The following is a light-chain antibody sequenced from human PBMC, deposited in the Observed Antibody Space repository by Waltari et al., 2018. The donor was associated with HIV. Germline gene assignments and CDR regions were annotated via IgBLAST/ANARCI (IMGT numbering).Light chain of an antibody. CDR2: AAA. CDR1: QSISTD. V-gene: IGKV1-9*01. J-gene: IGKJ2*01. CDR3: QQLNTSPRT. Sequence: DSPLTQPTSFLSASVGDRVTITCRSSQSISTDLAWYQQKPGKAPKLLIYAAAALQSGVPSRFSGSGSGTEFTLTISSLQPEDFATYYCQQLNTSPRTFGQGTQLEIK.